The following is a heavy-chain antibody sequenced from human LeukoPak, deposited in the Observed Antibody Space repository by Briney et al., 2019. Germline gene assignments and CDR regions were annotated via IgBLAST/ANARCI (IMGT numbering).Heavy chain of an antibody. J-gene: IGHJ5*02. CDR3: ARDWSTP. V-gene: IGHV3-74*01. CDR1: GFTFSNFW. CDR2: INSDGSTT. Sequence: GGSLRLSCAASGFTFSNFWMHWVRQAPGKGPVWVSRINSDGSTTTYADSVKGRFTISRDNAKNTLYLQMNSLGAEDTAVCYCARDWSTPWGQGTLVTVSS. D-gene: IGHD3-3*01.